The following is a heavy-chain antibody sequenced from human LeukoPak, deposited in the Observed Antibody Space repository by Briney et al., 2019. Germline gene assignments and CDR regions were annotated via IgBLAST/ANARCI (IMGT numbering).Heavy chain of an antibody. Sequence: AGGSLRLSCAASGFMFSAYEMSWVRQAPGKGLEWVADIKEDGSEKSYVDSVKGRFTISRDNVNNSLYLQMNTLRAEDTAVYYCARDTLEVVVVYYYYMDVWGKGTTVTVSS. CDR1: GFMFSAYE. CDR2: IKEDGSEK. CDR3: ARDTLEVVVVYYYYMDV. D-gene: IGHD2-15*01. J-gene: IGHJ6*03. V-gene: IGHV3-7*01.